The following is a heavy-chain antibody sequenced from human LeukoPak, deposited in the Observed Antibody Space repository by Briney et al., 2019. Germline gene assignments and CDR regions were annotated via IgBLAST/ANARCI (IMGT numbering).Heavy chain of an antibody. V-gene: IGHV3-23*01. CDR1: GFTIRTYA. CDR3: AKADGPDYGGYSFDY. Sequence: GGSLRLSCAASGFTIRTYAMTWVRQGPGKDLEWISTISASGGSTYYADSVKGRFTISRDTSKNTLYLQMNSLRAEDTAIYYCAKADGPDYGGYSFDYWGQGTLVTVSS. CDR2: ISASGGST. J-gene: IGHJ4*02. D-gene: IGHD4-17*01.